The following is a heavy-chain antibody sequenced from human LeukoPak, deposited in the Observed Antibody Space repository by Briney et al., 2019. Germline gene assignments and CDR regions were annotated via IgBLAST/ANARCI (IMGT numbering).Heavy chain of an antibody. CDR1: GYTLTSYA. Sequence: ASVKVSCKASGYTLTSYAMNWVRQAPGQGLEWMGWINTNTGNPTYAQGFAGRFVFSLDTSVSTAYLQISSLKAEDTAVYYCASARRGYCSGGSCYSAFDYWGQGTLVTVSS. V-gene: IGHV7-4-1*02. D-gene: IGHD2-15*01. J-gene: IGHJ4*02. CDR2: INTNTGNP. CDR3: ASARRGYCSGGSCYSAFDY.